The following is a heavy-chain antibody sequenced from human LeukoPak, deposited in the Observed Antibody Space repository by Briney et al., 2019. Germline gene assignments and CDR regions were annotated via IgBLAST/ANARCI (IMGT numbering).Heavy chain of an antibody. CDR1: GFTFSSYE. D-gene: IGHD2-21*02. CDR2: ISRSGSTI. J-gene: IGHJ3*02. Sequence: GGSLRLSCAASGFTFSSYEMNWVRQAPGKGLEWVSYISRSGSTIYYADSVKGRFTISRDNAKNSLYLQMNSLRAEDTAVYYCARDCGGDCYLVDAFDIWGQGTMVIVSS. V-gene: IGHV3-48*03. CDR3: ARDCGGDCYLVDAFDI.